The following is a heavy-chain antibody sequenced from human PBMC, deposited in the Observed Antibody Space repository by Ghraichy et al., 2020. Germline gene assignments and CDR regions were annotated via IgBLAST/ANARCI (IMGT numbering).Heavy chain of an antibody. D-gene: IGHD3-10*01. CDR1: GGSVSNSNYY. Sequence: SETLSLTCTVSGGSVSNSNYYWGWIRQPPGKGLEWIGSIYYSGSTFYNHSLKSRVTISVDTSNNQFSLKLNSVTAADTAVYYCARLPNYGSGSYLSYWGQGTLVTVSS. CDR2: IYYSGST. J-gene: IGHJ4*02. V-gene: IGHV4-39*01. CDR3: ARLPNYGSGSYLSY.